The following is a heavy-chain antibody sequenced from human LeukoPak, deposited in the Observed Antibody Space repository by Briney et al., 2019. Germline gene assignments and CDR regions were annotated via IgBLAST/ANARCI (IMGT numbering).Heavy chain of an antibody. Sequence: SETLSLTCTVSGGSISSSSYYWGWIRQPPGKGLEWIGSIYYSGSTYYNPSLKSRVTISVDTSKNQFSLKLSSVTAADTAVYYCARGGYDFWSGHQAADYWGQGTLVTVSS. CDR1: GGSISSSSYY. CDR2: IYYSGST. J-gene: IGHJ4*02. D-gene: IGHD3-3*01. CDR3: ARGGYDFWSGHQAADY. V-gene: IGHV4-39*07.